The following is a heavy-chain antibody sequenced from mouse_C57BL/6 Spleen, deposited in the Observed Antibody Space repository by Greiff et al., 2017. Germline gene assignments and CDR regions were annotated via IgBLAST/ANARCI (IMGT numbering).Heavy chain of an antibody. D-gene: IGHD3-2*02. V-gene: IGHV5-17*01. CDR3: ARRELRPYYYAMDY. Sequence: EVKLLESGGGLVKPGGSLKLSCAASGFTFSDYGMHWVSQAPEKGLEWVAYISSGGSTIYYADTVKGRFTISRDNAKNTLFLQMTSLRSEDTAMYYCARRELRPYYYAMDYWGQGTSVTVSS. J-gene: IGHJ4*01. CDR2: ISSGGSTI. CDR1: GFTFSDYG.